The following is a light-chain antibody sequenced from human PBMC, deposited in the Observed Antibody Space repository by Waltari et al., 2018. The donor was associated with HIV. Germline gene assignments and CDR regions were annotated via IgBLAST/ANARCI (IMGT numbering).Light chain of an antibody. J-gene: IGLJ3*02. CDR2: EDD. Sequence: NSMLIQPHSVSESPGKTVTISCTRTGGSITSNYVQWYQRRPGGSPTTVIYEDDQRPSGVPGRFSGSIDSSSNSASLTISGLKPEDEADYYCQSSDRNNQVFGGGTKLTVL. CDR1: GGSITSNY. V-gene: IGLV6-57*01. CDR3: QSSDRNNQV.